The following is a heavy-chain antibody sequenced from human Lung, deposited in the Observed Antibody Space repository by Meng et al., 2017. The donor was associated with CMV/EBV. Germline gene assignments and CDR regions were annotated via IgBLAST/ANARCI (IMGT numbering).Heavy chain of an antibody. CDR1: GFTFNKYA. CDR2: ISAVIDTT. CDR3: AKDLGMTGCYSPLDS. V-gene: IGHV3-23*01. Sequence: GGSLRLSCAASGFTFNKYAMTWVRQAPGKGLEWVSIISAVIDTTYYADSVKGRFTLSRDNSMNTLYLQMHSLRAEDTAIYFGAKDLGMTGCYSPLDSWGRGTLVTVSS. D-gene: IGHD2-21*01. J-gene: IGHJ4*02.